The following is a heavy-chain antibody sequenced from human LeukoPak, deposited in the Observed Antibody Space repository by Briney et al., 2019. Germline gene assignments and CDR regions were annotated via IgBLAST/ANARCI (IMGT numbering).Heavy chain of an antibody. J-gene: IGHJ3*02. Sequence: SETLSLTCTVSGGSISSYYWTWIRQPPGKGLEWIGYIYYSGSTNYNPSLKSRVTISVDTSKNQFSLKLSSVTAADTAVYYCAREPGIAAADDAFDIWGQGTMVTVSS. CDR1: GGSISSYY. V-gene: IGHV4-59*12. CDR3: AREPGIAAADDAFDI. CDR2: IYYSGST. D-gene: IGHD6-13*01.